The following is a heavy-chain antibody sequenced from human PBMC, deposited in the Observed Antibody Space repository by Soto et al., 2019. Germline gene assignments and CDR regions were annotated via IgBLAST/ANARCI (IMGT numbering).Heavy chain of an antibody. D-gene: IGHD6-6*01. Sequence: EVQLVESGGGLVQPGGSLRLSCAASGFTFSTYSMNWVRQAPGKGLEWVSYISSRSYTIYYVDSVKGRFTISRDNAKNSLYRQMNSLRDEDTAVYYCARGGSSSDNVMDVWGQGTTVTVSS. V-gene: IGHV3-48*02. CDR3: ARGGSSSDNVMDV. CDR2: ISSRSYTI. J-gene: IGHJ6*02. CDR1: GFTFSTYS.